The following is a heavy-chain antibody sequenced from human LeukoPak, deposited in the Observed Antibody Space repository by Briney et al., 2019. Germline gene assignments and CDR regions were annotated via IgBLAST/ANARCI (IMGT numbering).Heavy chain of an antibody. D-gene: IGHD3-10*01. V-gene: IGHV4-59*06. CDR2: IFYSGST. CDR1: GGSISSYY. CDR3: ARGTYYSSSGSYYNLDQ. J-gene: IGHJ4*02. Sequence: PSETLSLTCTVSGGSISSYYWSWIRQPPGKGLEWLGYIFYSGSTYYNPSLKGRFTISLDTSKNQLSLKLSSVTAADTAVYYCARGTYYSSSGSYYNLDQWGQGTLVTVSS.